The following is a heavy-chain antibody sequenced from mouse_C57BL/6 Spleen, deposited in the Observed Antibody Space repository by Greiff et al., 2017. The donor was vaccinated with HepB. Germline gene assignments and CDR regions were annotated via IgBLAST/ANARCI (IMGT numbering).Heavy chain of an antibody. CDR2: ISSGGSYT. V-gene: IGHV5-6*01. CDR3: ARHDPTTVVAKSYFDY. J-gene: IGHJ2*01. Sequence: EVQVVESGGDLVKPGGSLKLSCAASGFTFSSYGMSWVRQTPDKRLEWVATISSGGSYTYYPDSVKGRFTISRDNAKNTLYLQMSSLKSEDTAMYYCARHDPTTVVAKSYFDYWGQGTTLTVSS. CDR1: GFTFSSYG. D-gene: IGHD1-1*01.